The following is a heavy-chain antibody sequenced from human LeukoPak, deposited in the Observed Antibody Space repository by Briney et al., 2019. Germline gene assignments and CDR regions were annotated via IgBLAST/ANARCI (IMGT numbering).Heavy chain of an antibody. CDR1: GGSISSSSYY. CDR2: IYYSGST. Sequence: PSETLSLTCTVSGGSISSSSYYWGWIRQPPGKGLEWIGSIYYSGSTYYNPSLKSRVTISVDTSKNQFSLKLSSVTAADTAVYYCARDYKIVGATTDSAFDIWGQGTMVTVSS. V-gene: IGHV4-39*07. J-gene: IGHJ3*02. D-gene: IGHD1-26*01. CDR3: ARDYKIVGATTDSAFDI.